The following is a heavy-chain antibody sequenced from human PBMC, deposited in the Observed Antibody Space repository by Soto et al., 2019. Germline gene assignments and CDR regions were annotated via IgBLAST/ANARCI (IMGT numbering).Heavy chain of an antibody. Sequence: QVQLVQSGAEVKKPGSSVKLSCNAAGGTFNNLAVSWVRQAPGQGLEWMGEIIPMFGSTNYTQRFQGRVTITADESRSIAYMYLSSLRPDDTAIYYCARGGRMGNWYFDLWGRGTLVTVSS. V-gene: IGHV1-69*01. CDR1: GGTFNNLA. J-gene: IGHJ2*01. D-gene: IGHD3-10*01. CDR3: ARGGRMGNWYFDL. CDR2: IIPMFGST.